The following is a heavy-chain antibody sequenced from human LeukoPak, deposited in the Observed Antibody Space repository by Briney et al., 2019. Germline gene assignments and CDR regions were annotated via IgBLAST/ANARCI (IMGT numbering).Heavy chain of an antibody. D-gene: IGHD6-19*01. J-gene: IGHJ4*02. CDR2: ISGSGGST. CDR1: GFTFSSYG. V-gene: IGHV3-23*01. CDR3: AKDPHSSGWPFDY. Sequence: GGSLRLSCAASGFTFSSYGMSWVRQAPGKGLEWVSAISGSGGSTYYADSVKGRFTISRDNAKNTLYRKMKSLRARDAALYLYAKDPHSSGWPFDYWGQGTLVTVSS.